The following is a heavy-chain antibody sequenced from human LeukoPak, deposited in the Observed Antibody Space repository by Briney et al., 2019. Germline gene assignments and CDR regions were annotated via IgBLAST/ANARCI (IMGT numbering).Heavy chain of an antibody. CDR2: IKEDGSEK. CDR3: VRSYDY. J-gene: IGHJ4*02. CDR1: GFTFSSYG. Sequence: GGSLRLSCAASGFTFSSYGMSWVRQAPGKGLEWVANIKEDGSEKHYVDSVKGRFTISRDNAKNSLSLEMNSLRAEDTAVYYCVRSYDYWGQGTQVTVSS. V-gene: IGHV3-7*01.